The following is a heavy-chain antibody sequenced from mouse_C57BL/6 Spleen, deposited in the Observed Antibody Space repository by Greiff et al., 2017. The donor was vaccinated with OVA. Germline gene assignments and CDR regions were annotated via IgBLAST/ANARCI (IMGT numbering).Heavy chain of an antibody. CDR1: GFSLTSYG. J-gene: IGHJ4*01. CDR2: IWSGGST. V-gene: IGHV2-2*01. Sequence: VQLQQSGPGLVQPSQSLSITCTVSGFSLTSYGVHWVRQSPGQGLEWLGVIWSGGSTDYNAAFISRLSISKDNSKSQVFFKMNSLQADDTAIYYCARSYYYGTDYAMDYWGQGTSVTVSS. CDR3: ARSYYYGTDYAMDY. D-gene: IGHD1-1*01.